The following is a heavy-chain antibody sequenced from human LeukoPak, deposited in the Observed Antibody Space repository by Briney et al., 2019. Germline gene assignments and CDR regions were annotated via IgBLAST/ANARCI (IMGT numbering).Heavy chain of an antibody. J-gene: IGHJ4*02. CDR3: ARDQTSGWWFDC. CDR1: GFTFSSYA. D-gene: IGHD6-19*01. V-gene: IGHV3-23*01. Sequence: GGSLRLSCAASGFTFSSYAMSWVRQAPGKGLEWVSAISGSGGSTYYADSVKGRFTISRDNSKNTLYLQMNSLRAEDTAVYFCARDQTSGWWFDCWGQGTLVTVSS. CDR2: ISGSGGST.